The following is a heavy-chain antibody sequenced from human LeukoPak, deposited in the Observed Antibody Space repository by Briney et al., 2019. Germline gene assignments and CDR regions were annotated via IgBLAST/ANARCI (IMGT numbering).Heavy chain of an antibody. CDR1: GFTFSSYS. V-gene: IGHV3-21*01. D-gene: IGHD6-19*01. J-gene: IGHJ4*02. CDR2: ISSSSSYV. CDR3: ARGVYGIAVAGTLAY. Sequence: GGSLRLSCAASGFTFSSYSMNWVRQAPGKGLEWVSSISSSSSYVYYADSVKGRFTISRDNAKNSLYLQMNGLRAEDMAVYYCARGVYGIAVAGTLAYWGQGTLVTVSS.